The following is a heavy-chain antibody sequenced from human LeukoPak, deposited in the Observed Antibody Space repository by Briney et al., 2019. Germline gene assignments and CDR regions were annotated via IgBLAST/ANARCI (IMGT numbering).Heavy chain of an antibody. Sequence: SETLSLTCTVSGGSISSSSYYWGWIRQPPGKGLEWIGSIYYSGSTNYNPSLKSRVTISVDTSKNQFSLKLSSVTAADTAVYYCAREGGYSSSFDYWGQGTLVTVSS. CDR3: AREGGYSSSFDY. CDR2: IYYSGST. D-gene: IGHD6-13*01. V-gene: IGHV4-39*07. J-gene: IGHJ4*02. CDR1: GGSISSSSYY.